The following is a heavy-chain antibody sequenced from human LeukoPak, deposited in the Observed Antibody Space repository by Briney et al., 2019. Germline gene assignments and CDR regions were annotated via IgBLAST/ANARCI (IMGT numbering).Heavy chain of an antibody. CDR1: GFTFSSYA. V-gene: IGHV3-23*01. CDR3: AKVGAYYYNYGMDV. CDR2: ISGSGGST. J-gene: IGHJ6*02. D-gene: IGHD1-26*01. Sequence: GGSLRLSCAASGFTFSSYAMSWVRQAPGKGLEWVSAISGSGGSTYYADSVKGRFTISRDNSKNTLYLQVNSRRAEDTTVYYCAKVGAYYYNYGMDVWGQGTTVSVSS.